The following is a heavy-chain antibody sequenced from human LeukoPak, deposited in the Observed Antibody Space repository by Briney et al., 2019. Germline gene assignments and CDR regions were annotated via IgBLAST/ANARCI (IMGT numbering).Heavy chain of an antibody. CDR2: INHSGST. Sequence: SETLSLTCAVYGGSFSGYYWSWIRQPPGKGLEWIGEINHSGSTNCNPSLKSRVTISVDTSKNQFSLKLSSVTAADTAVYYCAREALPACSGGSCYRAPFDYWGQGTLVTVSS. V-gene: IGHV4-34*01. CDR1: GGSFSGYY. J-gene: IGHJ4*02. D-gene: IGHD2-15*01. CDR3: AREALPACSGGSCYRAPFDY.